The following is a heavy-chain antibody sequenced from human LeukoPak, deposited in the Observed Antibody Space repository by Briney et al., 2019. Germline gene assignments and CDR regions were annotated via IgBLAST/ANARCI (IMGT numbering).Heavy chain of an antibody. CDR1: GFTFSNAW. CDR2: IKSKTDGGTT. J-gene: IGHJ6*03. Sequence: GGSLRLSCAASGFTFSNAWMSWVRQAPGKGLEWVGRIKSKTDGGTTDYAAPVKGRFTISRDDSKNTLYLQMNSLKTEDTAVYYCTREGSSSWYFYYYYMDVWGKGTTVTVSS. V-gene: IGHV3-15*01. D-gene: IGHD6-13*01. CDR3: TREGSSSWYFYYYYMDV.